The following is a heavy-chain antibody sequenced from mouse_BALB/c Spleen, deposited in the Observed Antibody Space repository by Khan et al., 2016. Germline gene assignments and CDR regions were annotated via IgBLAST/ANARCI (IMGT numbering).Heavy chain of an antibody. V-gene: IGHV3-1*02. J-gene: IGHJ2*01. CDR1: AYSITSGYS. D-gene: IGHD1-1*01. CDR2: IHNSGNT. CDR3: ARDYYGSSYFDY. Sequence: EVQLQESGPDLVKPSQSLSLTCTVTAYSITSGYSWHWIRQLPGNKLEWMGYIHNSGNTNYNPSLKSRISITRDTSKNQFFLQLNSVTTEDTATYYCARDYYGSSYFDYWGQGTTLTVSS.